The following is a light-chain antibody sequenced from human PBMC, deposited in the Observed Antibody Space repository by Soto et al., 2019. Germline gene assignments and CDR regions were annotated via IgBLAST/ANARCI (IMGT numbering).Light chain of an antibody. V-gene: IGKV1-5*03. J-gene: IGKJ4*01. CDR1: QSISTW. Sequence: DIQMTQSPSTLSASVGDRVTITCRASQSISTWLAWYQQKPGKAPRLLIYKASSLEVGVPLRFSGSGSGTEFTLTINSLQPDDFATYYCQQLSAFGGGTKVDIK. CDR2: KAS. CDR3: QQLSA.